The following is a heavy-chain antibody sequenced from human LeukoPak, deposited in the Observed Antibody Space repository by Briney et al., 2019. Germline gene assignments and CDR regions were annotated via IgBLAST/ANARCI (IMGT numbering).Heavy chain of an antibody. CDR1: GFTISNAW. D-gene: IGHD2-2*01. J-gene: IGHJ4*02. CDR2: ISYDGSNK. CDR3: ARVDCSSTSCFTNKGPLDY. V-gene: IGHV3-30*03. Sequence: PGGSLRLSCAASGFTISNAWMSWVRQAPGKGLEWVAVISYDGSNKYYADSVKGRFTISRDNAKNSLYLQMNSLRAEDTALYHCARVDCSSTSCFTNKGPLDYWGQGTLVTVSS.